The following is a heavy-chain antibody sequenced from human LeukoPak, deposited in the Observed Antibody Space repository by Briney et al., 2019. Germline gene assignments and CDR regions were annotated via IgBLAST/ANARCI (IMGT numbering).Heavy chain of an antibody. D-gene: IGHD1-14*01. CDR3: ARGLNYRPRYNY. V-gene: IGHV4-34*01. J-gene: IGHJ4*02. CDR2: INHSGST. CDR1: GGSFSGYY. Sequence: PSETLSLTCAVYGGSFSGYYWSWIRQPPGKGLEWIGEINHSGSTNYNPSLKSRVTISVDTSKNQFSLKLSSVTAADTAVYYCARGLNYRPRYNYWGQGTLVTVSS.